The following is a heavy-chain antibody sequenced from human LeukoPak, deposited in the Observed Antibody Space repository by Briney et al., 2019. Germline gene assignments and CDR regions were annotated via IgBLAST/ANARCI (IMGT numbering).Heavy chain of an antibody. CDR1: GCTFSRNV. J-gene: IGHJ6*03. Sequence: PGGSLRLSCAASGCTFSRNVMHWVRQAPGKGLEWVALISYDGNNKFYADSVKGRFTISRDNSRNTLYLQMNSLRGEDAAVYSCARGGIPTGPYYYFYYMDVWGNGTAVAVSS. D-gene: IGHD3-10*01. V-gene: IGHV3-30*01. CDR2: ISYDGNNK. CDR3: ARGGIPTGPYYYFYYMDV.